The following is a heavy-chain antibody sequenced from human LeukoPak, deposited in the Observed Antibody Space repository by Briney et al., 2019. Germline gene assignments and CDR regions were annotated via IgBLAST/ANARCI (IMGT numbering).Heavy chain of an antibody. CDR1: GFTFSSYG. Sequence: GGSLRLSCAASGFTFSSYGMHWVRQAPGQGLEWMGWINPNSGGTNYAQKFQGRVTMTRDTSISTAYMELSRLRSDDTAVYYCARDFITMVRGVTTFDYWGQGTLVTVSS. J-gene: IGHJ4*02. D-gene: IGHD3-10*01. V-gene: IGHV1-2*02. CDR3: ARDFITMVRGVTTFDY. CDR2: INPNSGGT.